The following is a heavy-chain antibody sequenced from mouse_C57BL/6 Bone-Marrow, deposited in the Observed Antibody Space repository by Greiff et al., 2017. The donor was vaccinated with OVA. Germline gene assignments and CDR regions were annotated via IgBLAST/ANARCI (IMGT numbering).Heavy chain of an antibody. CDR2: IHPNSGST. V-gene: IGHV1-64*01. J-gene: IGHJ4*01. Sequence: QVQLKQSGAELVKPGASVKLSCKASGYTFTSYWMHWVKQRPGQGLEWIGMIHPNSGSTNYNEKFKSKATLTVDKSSSTAYMQLSSLTSEDSAVYYCARKEDYDSSYNYAMDYWGQGTSVTVSS. CDR1: GYTFTSYW. CDR3: ARKEDYDSSYNYAMDY. D-gene: IGHD1-1*01.